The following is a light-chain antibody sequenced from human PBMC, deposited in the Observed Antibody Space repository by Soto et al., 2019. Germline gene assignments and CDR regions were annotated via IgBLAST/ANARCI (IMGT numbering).Light chain of an antibody. CDR2: GTS. CDR1: QSVSSKY. Sequence: EIVLTQSPGTLSLSLGERATLSCRASQSVSSKYVAWYQQKPGQAPSLLIYGTSNSAADVPDRFSATASGTDFSLTISRRQPEDFVVYYCQHYGSSPPDTFGQGTKLEIK. CDR3: QHYGSSPPDT. V-gene: IGKV3-20*01. J-gene: IGKJ2*01.